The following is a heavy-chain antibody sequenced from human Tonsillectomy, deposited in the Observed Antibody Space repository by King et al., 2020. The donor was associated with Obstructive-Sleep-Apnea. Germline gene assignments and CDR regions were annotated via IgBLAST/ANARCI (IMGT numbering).Heavy chain of an antibody. CDR3: ARGGWGSSWPFDY. CDR2: ISHIGRT. V-gene: IGHV4-34*01. Sequence: VQLQQWGAGLLKPSETLSLSCAVYGGSFSGYYWSWIRQPPGKGLDRIWEISHIGRTNYNPSLKRRVTISLDTYKNQSSLKLSSVTAADTAVYYCARGGWGSSWPFDYWGQGTLVTVSS. J-gene: IGHJ4*02. D-gene: IGHD6-13*01. CDR1: GGSFSGYY.